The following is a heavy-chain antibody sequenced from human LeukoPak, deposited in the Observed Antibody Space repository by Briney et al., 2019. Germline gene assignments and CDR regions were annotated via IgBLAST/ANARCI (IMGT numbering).Heavy chain of an antibody. J-gene: IGHJ4*02. CDR2: IYYSGST. CDR1: CGSISSYY. V-gene: IGHV4-59*01. CDR3: ASYTAITPTFDY. Sequence: SETLSLTCAVSCGSISSYYWSWIRQPPGKGLEWIGYIYYSGSTNYNPSLKSRVTISVDTSKNQFSLKLSSVTAADTAVYYCASYTAITPTFDYWGQGTLVTVSS. D-gene: IGHD5-18*01.